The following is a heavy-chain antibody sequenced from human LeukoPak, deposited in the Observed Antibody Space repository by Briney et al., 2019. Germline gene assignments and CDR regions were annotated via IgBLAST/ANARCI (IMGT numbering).Heavy chain of an antibody. CDR2: ISSSSSYI. CDR3: ARGDFWRGYQDY. J-gene: IGHJ4*02. Sequence: PGGSLRLSCAASGFTFSSYSMNWVRQAPGKGLEWVSSISSSSSYIYYADSVKGRFTISRDNAKNSLYLQMNSLRAEDTAVYYCARGDFWRGYQDYWGQGTLVTVSS. D-gene: IGHD3-3*01. CDR1: GFTFSSYS. V-gene: IGHV3-21*01.